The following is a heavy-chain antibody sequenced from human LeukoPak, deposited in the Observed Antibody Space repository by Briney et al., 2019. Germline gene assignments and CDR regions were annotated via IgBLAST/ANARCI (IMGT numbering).Heavy chain of an antibody. Sequence: PSETLSLTCTVSGGSISIYYWTWIRQPPGKGLEWIGYIYYSGNTNYNPSLKSRVTMSVDMSKNQFSLKLNSVTAADTAVYYCARLSTGGTPFNWFDSWGQGALVTVSS. CDR3: ARLSTGGTPFNWFDS. J-gene: IGHJ5*01. CDR2: IYYSGNT. CDR1: GGSISIYY. V-gene: IGHV4-59*08. D-gene: IGHD6-13*01.